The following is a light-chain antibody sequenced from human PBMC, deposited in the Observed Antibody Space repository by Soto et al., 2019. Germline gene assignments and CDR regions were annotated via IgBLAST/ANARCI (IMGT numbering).Light chain of an antibody. V-gene: IGLV2-14*01. Sequence: QSALTQPASVSASPGQSITISCTGTRSDVGGYNYVSWYQQHPGKAPKLMLYDVSNRPSGVSNRFSGSKSGNTASLTISGLQAEDEADYYCSSYRSDTLVVVGTGTKLTVL. CDR2: DVS. J-gene: IGLJ1*01. CDR3: SSYRSDTLVV. CDR1: RSDVGGYNY.